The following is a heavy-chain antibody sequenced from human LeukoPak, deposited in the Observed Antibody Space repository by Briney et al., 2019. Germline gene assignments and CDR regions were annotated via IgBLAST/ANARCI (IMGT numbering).Heavy chain of an antibody. CDR3: ARLVGSSWYHEVLLGRDY. CDR1: GGSFSSYY. V-gene: IGHV4-39*01. Sequence: SETLSLTCTVSGGSFSSYYWGWIRQPPGKGLEWIGYIYYRGSTYYNPSLKSRVTISVDTSKNQFSLKLSSVTAADTAVYYCARLVGSSWYHEVLLGRDYWGQGTLVTVSS. J-gene: IGHJ4*02. D-gene: IGHD6-13*01. CDR2: IYYRGST.